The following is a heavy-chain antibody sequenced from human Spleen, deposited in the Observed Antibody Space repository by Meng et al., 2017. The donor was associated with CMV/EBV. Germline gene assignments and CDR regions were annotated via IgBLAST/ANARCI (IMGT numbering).Heavy chain of an antibody. CDR1: GGSISSSSYY. D-gene: IGHD6-19*01. J-gene: IGHJ4*02. Sequence: SETLSLTCTVSGGSISSSSYYWGWIRQPPGKGLEWIGSIYYSGSTYYNPSLKSRVTISVDTSKNQFSLKLRSVTAADTAVYYCARGYHGPGIAVAGANLDWWGQGTLVTVSS. CDR3: ARGYHGPGIAVAGANLDW. CDR2: IYYSGST. V-gene: IGHV4-39*07.